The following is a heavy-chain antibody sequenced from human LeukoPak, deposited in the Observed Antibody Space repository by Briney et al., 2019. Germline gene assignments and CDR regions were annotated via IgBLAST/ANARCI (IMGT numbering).Heavy chain of an antibody. CDR1: GFTFSTYW. CDR2: IKEDESEK. V-gene: IGHV3-7*01. CDR3: ARVRTTGSYYGMDV. D-gene: IGHD3-10*01. J-gene: IGHJ6*02. Sequence: PGGSLRLSCAASGFTFSTYWMSWVRQAPGKGLEWVANIKEDESEKYYVDSVKGRFTISRDNAQNPLNLQMNSLRPEDTAMYYCARVRTTGSYYGMDVWGQGTTVTVSS.